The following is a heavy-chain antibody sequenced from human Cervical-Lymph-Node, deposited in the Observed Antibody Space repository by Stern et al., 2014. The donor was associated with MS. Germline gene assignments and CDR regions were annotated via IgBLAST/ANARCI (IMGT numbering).Heavy chain of an antibody. V-gene: IGHV3-33*01. Sequence: VQLVESGGGVVQPGRSLRLSCVVSGFTFSNYDIHWVRQSPGKGLEWVAVVRYEGIAKYYADSLKGRFTILRDNSNNTLYLQMNSPRTEDPALDYCTRGAHRSSALDLFDYWGQGTLVTVSS. CDR2: VRYEGIAK. D-gene: IGHD6-6*01. CDR3: TRGAHRSSALDLFDY. J-gene: IGHJ5*01. CDR1: GFTFSNYD.